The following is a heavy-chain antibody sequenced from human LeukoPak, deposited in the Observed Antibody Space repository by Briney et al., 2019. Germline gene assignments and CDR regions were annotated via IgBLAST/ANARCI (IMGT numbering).Heavy chain of an antibody. J-gene: IGHJ4*02. CDR2: IYYSGST. Sequence: SETLSLTCTVSGGPISSSSYYWGWIRQPPGKGLEWIGSIYYSGSTYYNPSLKSRVNISIDESKNHLYLNLASVTAADTAVYYCSRESGPFCPFGHWGQGTLVAVTS. D-gene: IGHD1-26*01. CDR1: GGPISSSSYY. V-gene: IGHV4-39*07. CDR3: SRESGPFCPFGH.